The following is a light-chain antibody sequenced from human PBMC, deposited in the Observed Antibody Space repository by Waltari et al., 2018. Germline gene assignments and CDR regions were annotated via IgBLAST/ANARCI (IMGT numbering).Light chain of an antibody. V-gene: IGKV1-39*01. Sequence: IQLTQSPSSLSASVGDRVSISCRSSQTIINTLNWFQQRPGRAPKHLIFDVSNLYDGVSARLSGGGSGTTFTLTINSLQPGDCATYFCQQGYTTPRTFGPGTRLEIK. J-gene: IGKJ3*01. CDR2: DVS. CDR3: QQGYTTPRT. CDR1: QTIINT.